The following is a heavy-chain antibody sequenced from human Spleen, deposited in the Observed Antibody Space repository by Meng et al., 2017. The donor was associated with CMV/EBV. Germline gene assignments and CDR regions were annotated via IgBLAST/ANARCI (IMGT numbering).Heavy chain of an antibody. CDR2: TIHGGNT. V-gene: IGHV4-34*01. CDR3: ARGGGLRWSWYFDL. J-gene: IGHJ2*01. CDR1: GGSFSGYY. D-gene: IGHD4-23*01. Sequence: CDVYGGSFSGYYWSWIRQPPGKGLEWIGETIHGGNTDYNPSLKSRLSISLDTSNNQFSLRLKSVTAADTAVYYCARGGGLRWSWYFDLWGRGTLVTVSS.